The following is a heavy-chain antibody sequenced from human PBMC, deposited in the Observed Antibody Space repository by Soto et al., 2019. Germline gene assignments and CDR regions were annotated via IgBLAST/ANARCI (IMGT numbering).Heavy chain of an antibody. CDR2: IYYSGST. CDR3: ARGGAAGTVLDY. D-gene: IGHD6-13*01. CDR1: GGSISSGGYY. Sequence: QVQLQESGPGLVKPSQTLSLTCTVSGGSISSGGYYWSWIRQHPGKGLEWIGYIYYSGSTYYNPSLKSRVTISVDTSKNQFSLNLSSVTAADTAVYYCARGGAAGTVLDYWGQGTLVTVSS. V-gene: IGHV4-31*03. J-gene: IGHJ4*02.